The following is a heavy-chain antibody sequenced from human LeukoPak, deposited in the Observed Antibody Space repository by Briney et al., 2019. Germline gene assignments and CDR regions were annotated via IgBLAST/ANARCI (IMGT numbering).Heavy chain of an antibody. CDR1: GGSISNYY. CDR2: INPTGST. Sequence: SETLSLTCTVSGGSISNYYWNWIRQPPGKGLEWIGEINPTGSTNYNPSLKSRVTISVDTSKNQFSLKLSSVTAADTAVYYCARRVRFGDGWVFDSWGQGTPVTVSS. J-gene: IGHJ4*02. CDR3: ARRVRFGDGWVFDS. D-gene: IGHD5-24*01. V-gene: IGHV4-34*01.